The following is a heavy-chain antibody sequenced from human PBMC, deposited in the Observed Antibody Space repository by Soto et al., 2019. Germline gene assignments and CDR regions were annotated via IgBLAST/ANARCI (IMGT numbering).Heavy chain of an antibody. CDR1: GYRFTSYW. Sequence: PGESLKISCKGSGYRFTSYWIGWVRQMPGKGLEWMGIIYPGDSDTRYSPSFQGQVTISADKSISTAYLQWSSLEASDTAMYYCARHRVVVPAAIPLYDYWGQGTLVTVSS. V-gene: IGHV5-51*01. CDR2: IYPGDSDT. D-gene: IGHD2-2*02. CDR3: ARHRVVVPAAIPLYDY. J-gene: IGHJ4*02.